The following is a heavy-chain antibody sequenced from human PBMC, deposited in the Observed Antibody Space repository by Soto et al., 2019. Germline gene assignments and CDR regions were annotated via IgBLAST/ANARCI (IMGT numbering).Heavy chain of an antibody. D-gene: IGHD2-8*01. Sequence: SGPTLVNPTQTLTLTCTFSGFSLSTSGVGVGWIRQPPGKALEWLALIYWDDDKRYSPSLKSRLTITKDTSKNQVVLTMTNMDPVDTATYYCAHRGVYCTNGVCYDHHDFDYWGQGTLVTVSS. V-gene: IGHV2-5*02. CDR2: IYWDDDK. CDR3: AHRGVYCTNGVCYDHHDFDY. J-gene: IGHJ4*02. CDR1: GFSLSTSGVG.